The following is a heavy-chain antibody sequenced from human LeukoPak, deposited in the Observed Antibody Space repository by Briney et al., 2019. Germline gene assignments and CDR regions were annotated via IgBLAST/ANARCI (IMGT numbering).Heavy chain of an antibody. D-gene: IGHD1-26*01. V-gene: IGHV3-7*01. J-gene: IGHJ4*02. Sequence: GGSLRLSCAASGFTFSSYWMSWVRQAPGKGLEWVANVKQDASEKYYVDSVKGRFTISRDNAKNSLYLQMNYLRAEDTAVYYCAREYGGSYFFDYWGQGTLVTVSS. CDR1: GFTFSSYW. CDR2: VKQDASEK. CDR3: AREYGGSYFFDY.